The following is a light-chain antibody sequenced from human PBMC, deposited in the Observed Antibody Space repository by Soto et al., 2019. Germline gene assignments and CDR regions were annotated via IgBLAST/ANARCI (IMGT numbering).Light chain of an antibody. CDR3: SSYAGSSNV. V-gene: IGLV2-8*01. Sequence: QSVLTQPPSASGSPGQSVASSCTGASGDVGGYRYVSWYEEHPGKAPKLMIYDVNKRPSGVPDRFSGSKSGNARFLTVSGLQAEDEADYYCSSYAGSSNVLGTGTKVTVL. J-gene: IGLJ1*01. CDR1: SGDVGGYRY. CDR2: DVN.